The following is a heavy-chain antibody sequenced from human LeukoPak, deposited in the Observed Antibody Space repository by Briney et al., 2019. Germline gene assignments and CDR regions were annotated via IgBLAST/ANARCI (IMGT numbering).Heavy chain of an antibody. CDR2: TYSRSRWYH. CDR3: ARGISRFNWFDT. CDR1: GDSVSGNTTA. V-gene: IGHV6-1*01. D-gene: IGHD3-10*01. Sequence: PSQTLSLTCAISGDSVSGNTTAWHWTRHSPSGCLGWVGRTYSRSRWYHDYAVAVTSRISISADTSKNQFSLQLISVTPDDTAIYFCARGISRFNWFDTWGQGTLVTVSS. J-gene: IGHJ5*02.